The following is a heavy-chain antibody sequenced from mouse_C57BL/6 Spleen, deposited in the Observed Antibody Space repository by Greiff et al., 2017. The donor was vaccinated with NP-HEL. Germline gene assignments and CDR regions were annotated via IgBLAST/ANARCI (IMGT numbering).Heavy chain of an antibody. J-gene: IGHJ2*01. Sequence: VQLQQPGAELVMPGASVKLSCKASGYTFTSYWMHWVKQRPGQGLEWIGEIDPSDSYTNYNQKFKGKSTLTVDKSSSTAYMQLSSLTSEDAEVYYCAHYYSNYGSFDYWGQGTTLTVSS. V-gene: IGHV1-69*01. CDR1: GYTFTSYW. D-gene: IGHD2-5*01. CDR3: AHYYSNYGSFDY. CDR2: IDPSDSYT.